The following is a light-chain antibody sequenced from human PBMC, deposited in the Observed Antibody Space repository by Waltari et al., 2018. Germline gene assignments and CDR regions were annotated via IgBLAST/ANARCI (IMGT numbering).Light chain of an antibody. CDR1: SSAVGGNNY. CDR3: CSFAASYSAV. J-gene: IGLJ3*02. V-gene: IGLV2-11*01. CDR2: DVN. Sequence: QSALTQPRSVSGSLGQSVTISCTGTSSAVGGNNYVTWYQQHPGKAPKLMIYDVNKRPSGFPDRVSGSKSGNTASLTISGLQTEDEADYYCCSFAASYSAVFGGGTRLTVL.